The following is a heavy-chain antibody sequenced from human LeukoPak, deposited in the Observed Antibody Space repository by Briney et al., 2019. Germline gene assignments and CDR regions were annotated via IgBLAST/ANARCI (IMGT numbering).Heavy chain of an antibody. CDR1: GYSFTSYG. CDR2: VSNYKGHT. D-gene: IGHD4-17*01. V-gene: IGHV1-18*01. CDR3: ARDGDYEDW. Sequence: GAAVTVSCKASGYSFTSYGISWVRQAPGQGLERMGWVSNYKGHTKYAQKFQDRVSMTTDISTNTAYMELRSLRSDDTAVYYCARDGDYEDWWGQGTLVTVSS. J-gene: IGHJ4*02.